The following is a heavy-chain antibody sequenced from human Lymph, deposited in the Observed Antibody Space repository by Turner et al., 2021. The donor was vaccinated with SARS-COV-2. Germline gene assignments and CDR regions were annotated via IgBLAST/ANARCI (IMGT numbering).Heavy chain of an antibody. V-gene: IGHV3-30-3*01. Sequence: QVQLVESGGGVVEPGRSLRLSCAASGFTFSGCAMHWVRQAPGKGLEWVAVISFDGNNKYYTDSVKGRFTISRDNSENTLYLQLNSLRPEDTAVYYCARGDYYGSGTYPGKTFDYWGQGTLVTVSS. CDR1: GFTFSGCA. CDR2: ISFDGNNK. D-gene: IGHD3-10*01. J-gene: IGHJ4*02. CDR3: ARGDYYGSGTYPGKTFDY.